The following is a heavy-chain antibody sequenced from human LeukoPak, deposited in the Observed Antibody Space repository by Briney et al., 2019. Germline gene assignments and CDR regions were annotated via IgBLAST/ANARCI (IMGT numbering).Heavy chain of an antibody. J-gene: IGHJ5*02. D-gene: IGHD3-22*01. CDR1: GGSISSYY. CDR2: IYYSGST. Sequence: TSETLSLTCTVSGGSISSYYWSWIRQPPGKGLEWIGYIYYSGSTNYNPSLKSRVTISVDTSKNQFSLKLSSVTAADTAVYYCARDQTYYYDSTWFWFDPWGQGTLVTVSS. CDR3: ARDQTYYYDSTWFWFDP. V-gene: IGHV4-59*12.